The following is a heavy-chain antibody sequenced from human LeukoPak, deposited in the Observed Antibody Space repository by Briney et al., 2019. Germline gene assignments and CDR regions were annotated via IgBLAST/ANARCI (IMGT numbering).Heavy chain of an antibody. Sequence: ASVKVSCKASGYTFTSYAMNWVRQAPGQGLEWMGWINTNTGSPTYAQGFTGRFVFSLDTSVSTAYLQISSLKAEDTAVYYCARDRFQGAASSILFFWGQGTMVTVSS. CDR2: INTNTGSP. CDR3: ARDRFQGAASSILFF. CDR1: GYTFTSYA. V-gene: IGHV7-4-1*02. D-gene: IGHD2-21*01. J-gene: IGHJ3*01.